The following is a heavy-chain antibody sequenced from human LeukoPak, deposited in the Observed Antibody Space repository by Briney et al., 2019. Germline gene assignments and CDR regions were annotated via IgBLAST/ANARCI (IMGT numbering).Heavy chain of an antibody. CDR3: ARDRRGPDYYYYMDV. V-gene: IGHV1-69*04. J-gene: IGHJ6*03. D-gene: IGHD3-10*01. Sequence: SVKVSCKASGGTFSSYAISWVRQAPGQGLEWMGRIIPILGIANYAQKFQGRVTITADKSTSTAYMELSSLRSEDTAVYYCARDRRGPDYYYYMDVWGKGTTVTVSS. CDR2: IIPILGIA. CDR1: GGTFSSYA.